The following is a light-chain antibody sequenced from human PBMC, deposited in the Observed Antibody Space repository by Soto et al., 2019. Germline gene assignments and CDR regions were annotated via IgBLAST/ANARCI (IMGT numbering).Light chain of an antibody. CDR3: GSYTMKTRYV. CDR1: TSDVGTYNL. J-gene: IGLJ1*01. V-gene: IGLV2-14*02. Sequence: QSALAQPASVSGSPGQSVTISCTGTTSDVGTYNLVSWYQQHPGKAPKLMIYEVHNRPSGVSDRFSGSKSGNTASLTISGLQAEDEADYYCGSYTMKTRYVFGTGTKVTVL. CDR2: EVH.